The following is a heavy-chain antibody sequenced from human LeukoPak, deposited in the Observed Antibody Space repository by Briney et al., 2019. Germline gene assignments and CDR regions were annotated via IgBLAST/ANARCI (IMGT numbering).Heavy chain of an antibody. CDR2: IIPIFGTA. D-gene: IGHD3-22*01. V-gene: IGHV1-69*05. CDR3: ARDRGYYYDSSGYFYGFDY. Sequence: ASVKVSCTASGGTFSSYAISWVRQAPGQGLEWLGGIIPIFGTANYAQKFQGRVTITTDESTSTAYMELSSLRSEDTAVYYCARDRGYYYDSSGYFYGFDYWGQGTLVTVSS. J-gene: IGHJ4*02. CDR1: GGTFSSYA.